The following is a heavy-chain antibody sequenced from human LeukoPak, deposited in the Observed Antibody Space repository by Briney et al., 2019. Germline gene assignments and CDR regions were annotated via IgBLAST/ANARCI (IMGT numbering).Heavy chain of an antibody. D-gene: IGHD6-6*01. CDR2: IYYSGST. CDR1: GGSISSSSYY. V-gene: IGHV4-39*07. Sequence: SETLSLTCTVSGGSISSSSYYWGWIRQPPGKGLEWIGSIYYSGSTYYNPSLKSRVTISVDTSKNQFSLKLSSVTAADTAVYYCAVVQDSLRTAARRASPRERNVWGKGTTVTVSS. J-gene: IGHJ6*04. CDR3: AVVQDSLRTAARRASPRERNV.